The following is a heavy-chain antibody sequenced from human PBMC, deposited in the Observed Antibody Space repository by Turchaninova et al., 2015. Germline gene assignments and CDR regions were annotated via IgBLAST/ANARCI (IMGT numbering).Heavy chain of an antibody. D-gene: IGHD3-22*01. CDR1: GDSISRSDLF. Sequence: QLQLQESGPGLVKPSETLSLTCIVSGDSISRSDLFWGWIRQPPGQGLGWIWFIYYSGKSPGYNPSLRCRVTISADMSRNQFSLELTSVTAADTAVYYCARYQAYTMMAYWGQGTLVTVSS. J-gene: IGHJ4*02. V-gene: IGHV4-39*07. CDR3: ARYQAYTMMAY. CDR2: IYYSGKSP.